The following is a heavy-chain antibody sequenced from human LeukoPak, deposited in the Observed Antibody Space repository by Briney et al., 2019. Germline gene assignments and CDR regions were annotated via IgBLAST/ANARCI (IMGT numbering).Heavy chain of an antibody. D-gene: IGHD2-2*01. CDR1: GYTFTSYG. Sequence: ASVKVSCKASGYTFTSYGISWVRQAPGQGLEWMGWISAYNGNTDYAQKFQGRVTMTTDTSTSTAYLELRSLRSDDTAVYYCARVGAYCSTSSCKDYWGQGTLVTVSS. CDR2: ISAYNGNT. V-gene: IGHV1-18*01. J-gene: IGHJ4*02. CDR3: ARVGAYCSTSSCKDY.